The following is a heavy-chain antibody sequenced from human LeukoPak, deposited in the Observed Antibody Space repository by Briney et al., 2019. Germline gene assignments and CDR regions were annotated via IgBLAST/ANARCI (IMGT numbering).Heavy chain of an antibody. CDR1: GFTFSNAW. CDR2: IKSKTDGGTT. Sequence: GGSLRLSCAAAGFTFSNAWMSWVRQAPGKGLEWIGRIKSKTDGGTTDYAAPVKGGFTISRDDSKNMLFLQMSSLKTEDTAVFYCTTDSGTYYDSRTYHYVGWGQGTLVTVSS. J-gene: IGHJ4*02. D-gene: IGHD3-22*01. CDR3: TTDSGTYYDSRTYHYVG. V-gene: IGHV3-15*01.